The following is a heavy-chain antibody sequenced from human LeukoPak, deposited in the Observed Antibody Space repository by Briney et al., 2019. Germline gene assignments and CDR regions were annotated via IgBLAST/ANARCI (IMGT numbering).Heavy chain of an antibody. Sequence: ASVKVSCKASGGTFSSYAISWVRQAPGQGLEWMGIINPSGGSTSYAQKFQGRVTMTRDMSTSTVYMELSSLRSEDTAVYYCARDGYCSGGSCYLKTLSYYMDVWGKGTTVTVSS. J-gene: IGHJ6*03. D-gene: IGHD2-15*01. CDR3: ARDGYCSGGSCYLKTLSYYMDV. CDR2: INPSGGST. CDR1: GGTFSSYA. V-gene: IGHV1-46*01.